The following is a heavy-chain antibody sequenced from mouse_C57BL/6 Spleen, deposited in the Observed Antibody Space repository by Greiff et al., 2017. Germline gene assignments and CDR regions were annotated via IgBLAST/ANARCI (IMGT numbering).Heavy chain of an antibody. CDR1: GYTFTSYW. CDR3: ARERDYYGSSYYFDY. D-gene: IGHD1-1*01. Sequence: VQLQQSGAELVKPGASVKMSCKASGYTFTSYWITWVKQRPGQGLEWIGDIYPGSGSTNYNEKFKSKATLTVDTSSSTAYMQLSSLTSEDSAVYYCARERDYYGSSYYFDYWGQGTTLTVSS. V-gene: IGHV1-55*01. J-gene: IGHJ2*01. CDR2: IYPGSGST.